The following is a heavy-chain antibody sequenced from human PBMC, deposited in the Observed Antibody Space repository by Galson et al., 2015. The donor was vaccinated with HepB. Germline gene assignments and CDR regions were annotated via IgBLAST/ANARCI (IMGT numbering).Heavy chain of an antibody. CDR1: GGTFSSYA. J-gene: IGHJ4*02. Sequence: SVKVSCKASGGTFSSYAISWVRQAPGQGLEWMGGIIPIFGIANYAQKFQGRVTITADESTSTAYMELSSLRSEDTAVYYCARDRVVDTAMVGSYDYWGQGTLVTASS. CDR2: IIPIFGIA. V-gene: IGHV1-69*13. CDR3: ARDRVVDTAMVGSYDY. D-gene: IGHD5-18*01.